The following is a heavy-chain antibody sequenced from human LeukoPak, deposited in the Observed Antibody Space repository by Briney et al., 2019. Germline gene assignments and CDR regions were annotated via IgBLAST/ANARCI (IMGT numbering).Heavy chain of an antibody. J-gene: IGHJ4*02. CDR3: ARSDRYSGTYFED. CDR1: DASMSHYY. V-gene: IGHV4-59*01. Sequence: SETLSLTCTVSDASMSHYYWSWIRQPPGKGLQWIGYISYTGSTNYNPSLKSRVSISIHTSKNQFSLKLSSVTAADTAVYYCARSDRYSGTYFEDWGQGTLVTVSS. CDR2: ISYTGST. D-gene: IGHD1-26*01.